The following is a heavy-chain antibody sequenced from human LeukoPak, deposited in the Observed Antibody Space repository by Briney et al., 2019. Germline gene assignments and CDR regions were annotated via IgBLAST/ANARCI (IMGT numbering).Heavy chain of an antibody. CDR1: GFTLSTYD. D-gene: IGHD5-12*01. CDR3: AKLVVATISNLDWFDP. Sequence: GGSLRLSCAASGFTLSTYDMSWVRQAPTKGLEWVSAISGSGGSTYYADSVKGRFTISRDNSKNTLYLQMNSLRAEDTAVYYCAKLVVATISNLDWFDPWGQGTLVTVSS. J-gene: IGHJ5*02. V-gene: IGHV3-23*01. CDR2: ISGSGGST.